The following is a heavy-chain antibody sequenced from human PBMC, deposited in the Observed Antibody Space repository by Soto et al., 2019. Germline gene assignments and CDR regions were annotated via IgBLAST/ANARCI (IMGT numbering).Heavy chain of an antibody. CDR2: ISAYNGNT. CDR1: GYTFTSYG. J-gene: IGHJ6*02. D-gene: IGHD3-9*01. V-gene: IGHV1-18*01. CDR3: ARVNYDILTGYPTKNLGMDV. Sequence: ASVKVSCKASGYTFTSYGISWVRQAPGQGLEWMGWISAYNGNTNYAQKLQGRVTMTTDTSTSTAYMELRSLRSDDTAVYYCARVNYDILTGYPTKNLGMDVWGQGTTVTVSS.